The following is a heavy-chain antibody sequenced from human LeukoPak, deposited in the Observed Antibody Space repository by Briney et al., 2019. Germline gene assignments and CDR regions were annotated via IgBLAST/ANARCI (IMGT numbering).Heavy chain of an antibody. CDR2: IKQDGTEK. CDR1: GFTFSSYW. D-gene: IGHD3-10*01. Sequence: SGGSLRLSCAASGFTFSSYWMSWVRQAPGKGLEWVANIKQDGTEKYYVDSVKGRFTISRDNAKNSLYLQMNTLRAEDTAVYYCARPLGSSGSRPFDYWGQGTLVTVSS. V-gene: IGHV3-7*05. CDR3: ARPLGSSGSRPFDY. J-gene: IGHJ4*02.